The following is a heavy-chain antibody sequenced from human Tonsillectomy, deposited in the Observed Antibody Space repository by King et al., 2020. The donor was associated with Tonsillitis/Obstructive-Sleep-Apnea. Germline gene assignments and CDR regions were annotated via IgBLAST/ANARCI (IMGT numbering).Heavy chain of an antibody. V-gene: IGHV3-48*02. CDR3: ARAHEYYDFWSGYYYYYMDV. CDR1: GFTFSSYI. CDR2: ISIIRSAI. J-gene: IGHJ6*03. Sequence: VQLVESGGGFVQPGGSLRLSCAASGFTFSSYIMNWVRQAPGKGLEWVSYISIIRSAIYYADSVQGRFTSSSDNAKNSLYLQMNSLRDEDTAVYYCARAHEYYDFWSGYYYYYMDVWGKGTTVTVSS. D-gene: IGHD3-3*01.